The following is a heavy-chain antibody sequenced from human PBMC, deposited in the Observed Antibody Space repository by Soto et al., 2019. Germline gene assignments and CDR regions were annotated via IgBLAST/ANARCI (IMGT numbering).Heavy chain of an antibody. V-gene: IGHV3-33*01. CDR1: GFTFSSYG. CDR3: ARAGGYDWFDY. D-gene: IGHD5-12*01. J-gene: IGHJ4*02. Sequence: QVQLVESGGGVVQPGRSLRLSCPASGFTFSSYGMHWVRQAPGKGLEWVAVIWYDGSNKYYADSVKGRFTISRDNSENTLYLQMNSLRAGDTAVYYCARAGGYDWFDYWGQGTVVTVSS. CDR2: IWYDGSNK.